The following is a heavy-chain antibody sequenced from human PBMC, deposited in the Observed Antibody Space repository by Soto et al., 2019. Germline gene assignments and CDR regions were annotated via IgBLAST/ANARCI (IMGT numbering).Heavy chain of an antibody. CDR3: ARGWGLVS. CDR1: GGSLTSYP. V-gene: IGHV1-69*01. J-gene: IGHJ4*02. D-gene: IGHD3-16*01. CDR2: IIPIHGTT. Sequence: QTEQSGAEVRKPGSSVKVSCKPSGGSLTSYPMAWVRQAPGQGFEWMGGIIPIHGTTEYAQKFQGRVTITADESTNRATLELTGLTSEDTAVYYCARGWGLVSWGQGTLVTVSS.